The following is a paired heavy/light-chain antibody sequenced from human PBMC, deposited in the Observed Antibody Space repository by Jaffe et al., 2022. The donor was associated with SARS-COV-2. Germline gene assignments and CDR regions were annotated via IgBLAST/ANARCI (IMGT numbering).Light chain of an antibody. J-gene: IGKJ2*01. Sequence: EIVLTQSPGTLSLSPGERATLSCRAGQSVSGSYLAWYQQKPGQAPRLLIYGASIRATGIADRFSGSGSGTDFTLTISRLEPEDFAVYYCQQYGSSPRTFGQGTKLEIK. V-gene: IGKV3-20*01. CDR1: QSVSGSY. CDR3: QQYGSSPRT. CDR2: GAS.
Heavy chain of an antibody. CDR3: ARVMGKCSSISCYPAY. Sequence: QVQLVQSGSELKEPGASVKVSCKASGYTFTDYAMSWVRQVPGQGLEWMGWINTDTGNPTYAQGFTGRFVFSVATSVRTAYLQISSLKAEDTAVYYCARVMGKCSSISCYPAYWGQGTLVTVSS. J-gene: IGHJ4*02. CDR1: GYTFTDYA. D-gene: IGHD2-2*01. CDR2: INTDTGNP. V-gene: IGHV7-4-1*02.